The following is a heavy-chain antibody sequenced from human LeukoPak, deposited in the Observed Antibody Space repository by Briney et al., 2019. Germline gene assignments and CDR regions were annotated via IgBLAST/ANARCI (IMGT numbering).Heavy chain of an antibody. CDR3: TAPLVVRALDY. CDR1: GFTFSNAW. Sequence: GGSLRLSCTASGFTFSNAWMSWVRQAPGKGLEWVGRIKNKTDGGTTDYAAPVKGRFTISRDDSKNTLYLQMNSLKTEDTAVYYCTAPLVVRALDYWGQGTLVTVSS. V-gene: IGHV3-15*01. CDR2: IKNKTDGGTT. D-gene: IGHD3-10*01. J-gene: IGHJ4*02.